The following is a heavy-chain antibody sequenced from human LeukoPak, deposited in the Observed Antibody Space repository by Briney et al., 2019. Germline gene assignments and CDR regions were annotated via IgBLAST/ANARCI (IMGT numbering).Heavy chain of an antibody. D-gene: IGHD6-13*01. CDR3: ARGGGSSWYVDY. J-gene: IGHJ4*02. V-gene: IGHV4-34*01. Sequence: SETLSLTCAVYGGSFSDYYWSWIRQPPGKGLEWIGEINHSGSTDCSPALKSRVTISVDTSKNQFSLKLSSVTAADTAVYYCARGGGSSWYVDYWGQGTLVTVSS. CDR2: INHSGST. CDR1: GGSFSDYY.